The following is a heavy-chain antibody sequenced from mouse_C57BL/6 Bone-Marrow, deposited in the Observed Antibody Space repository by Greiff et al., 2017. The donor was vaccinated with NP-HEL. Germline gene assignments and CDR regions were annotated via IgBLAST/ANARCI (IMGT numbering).Heavy chain of an antibody. CDR2: IHPNSGST. V-gene: IGHV1-64*01. CDR3: ADYYGSSPEDFDV. D-gene: IGHD1-1*01. Sequence: QVQLQQPGAELVKPGASVKLSCKASGYTFTSYWLHWVKQRPGQGLEWIGMIHPNSGSTNYNEKFKSKATLTVDKSSSTAYMQLSSLTSEDSAVYYCADYYGSSPEDFDVWGTGTTVTVSS. J-gene: IGHJ1*03. CDR1: GYTFTSYW.